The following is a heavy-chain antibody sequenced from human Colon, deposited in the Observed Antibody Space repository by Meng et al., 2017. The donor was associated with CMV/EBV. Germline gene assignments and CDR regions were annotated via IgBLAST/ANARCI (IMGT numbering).Heavy chain of an antibody. J-gene: IGHJ4*02. CDR3: AKDFGGSSSEGY. CDR2: IRYDGSNK. Sequence: CAASGFTFSSYGMHWVRQAPGKGLEWVAFIRYDGSNKYYADSVKGRFTISRDNSKNTLYLQMNSLRAEDTAVYYCAKDFGGSSSEGYWGQGTLVTVSS. CDR1: GFTFSSYG. D-gene: IGHD3-10*01. V-gene: IGHV3-30*02.